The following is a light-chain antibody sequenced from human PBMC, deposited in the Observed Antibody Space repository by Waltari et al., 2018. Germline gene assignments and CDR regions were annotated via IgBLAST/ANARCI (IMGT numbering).Light chain of an antibody. J-gene: IGKJ5*01. V-gene: IGKV2D-29*02. CDR1: QSLLHSDGKTY. Sequence: DIVMTQTPLSLSVTPGQPASISCKSSQSLLHSDGKTYLYWYLQKPGQSPQLLIYEVSNRLSGVPERFSGSGSATDFTLKISRVEAEDVGVYYCMQSIQLPPAFGQGTRLEIK. CDR2: EVS. CDR3: MQSIQLPPA.